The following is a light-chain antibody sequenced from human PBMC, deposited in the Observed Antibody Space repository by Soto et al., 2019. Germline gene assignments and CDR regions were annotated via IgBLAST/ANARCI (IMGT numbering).Light chain of an antibody. V-gene: IGKV1-8*01. CDR2: AAS. J-gene: IGKJ1*01. CDR1: QRISSY. Sequence: AIRMTQSPSSLSASTGDRVTITCRASQRISSYLAWYQQKPGKAPKFLIYAASTLQSGVPSRFSGSGSGTEFTLTISSLQPDDFATYYCQQYNSYWTFGQGTKVDIK. CDR3: QQYNSYWT.